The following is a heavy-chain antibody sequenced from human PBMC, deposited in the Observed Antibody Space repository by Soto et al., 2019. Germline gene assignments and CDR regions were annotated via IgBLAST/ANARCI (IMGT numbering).Heavy chain of an antibody. CDR3: ARGHGYGATGDY. J-gene: IGHJ4*02. CDR1: GGSFSGYF. V-gene: IGHV4-34*01. CDR2: INHGGST. D-gene: IGHD4-17*01. Sequence: QVQLQQWGAGLLKPSETLSLTCTVYGGSFSGYFWSWIRQPPGMGLEWIGEINHGGSTNYTPSLKSRVTMSVDSSSNQFSLQLTSVTAADTAVYYCARGHGYGATGDYWGQGTLVTVSS.